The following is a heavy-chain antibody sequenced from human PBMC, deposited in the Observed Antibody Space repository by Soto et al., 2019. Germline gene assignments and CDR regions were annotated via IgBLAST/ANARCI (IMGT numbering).Heavy chain of an antibody. CDR1: GFTFNHFA. CDR2: ISYDGRRK. D-gene: IGHD1-26*01. J-gene: IGHJ4*02. V-gene: IGHV3-30*04. Sequence: QVQLVESGGGAVQPGRSLRLSCAASGFTFNHFAMHWVRQAPGKGLDWVVVISYDGRRKSYADSVKGRFTISRDNSERTLDLQMNNLTSQDTGIYYCAREDSGDYFAYFDYWGQGSLVAVSS. CDR3: AREDSGDYFAYFDY.